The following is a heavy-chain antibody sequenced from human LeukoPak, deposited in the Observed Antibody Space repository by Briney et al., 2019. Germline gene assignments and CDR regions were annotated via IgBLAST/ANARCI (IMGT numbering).Heavy chain of an antibody. V-gene: IGHV4-34*01. Sequence: SETLSLTCTVSGGSISGYYWSWIRQPPGKGLEWIGEINHSGSTNYNPSLKSRVTISVDTSKNQFSLKLSSVTAADTAVYYCARSRHYDFWSGYISDWGQGTLVTVSS. J-gene: IGHJ4*02. CDR2: INHSGST. CDR3: ARSRHYDFWSGYISD. CDR1: GGSISGYY. D-gene: IGHD3-3*01.